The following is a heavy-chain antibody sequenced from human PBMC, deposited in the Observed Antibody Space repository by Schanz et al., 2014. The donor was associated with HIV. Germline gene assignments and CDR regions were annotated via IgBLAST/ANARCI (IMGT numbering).Heavy chain of an antibody. V-gene: IGHV3-7*01. Sequence: ESGGSLVQPGGSLRLSCAASGFRFRSYWMSRVRQAPGKGLEWVANIKEDGIEKYYVDSVKGRFTISRDNAKNSLYLNMYSLRAEDTAVYFCAKSNGGDTAVVQYYFDYWGQGTLVSVSS. D-gene: IGHD5-18*01. CDR1: GFRFRSYW. CDR3: AKSNGGDTAVVQYYFDY. CDR2: IKEDGIEK. J-gene: IGHJ4*02.